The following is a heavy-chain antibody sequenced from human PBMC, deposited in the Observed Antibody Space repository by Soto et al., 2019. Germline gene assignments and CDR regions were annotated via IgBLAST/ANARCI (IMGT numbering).Heavy chain of an antibody. V-gene: IGHV3-33*01. CDR2: ICYDGSNK. Sequence: LRLSCAASRFSFSSYGMHGVRPAPGKGLEWVAVICYDGSNKYYADSVKGRFTISRDNSKNTLYLQMNSLRAEDTAVYYCARAKLDYYYYYGMDVWGQGTTVTVSS. D-gene: IGHD6-6*01. J-gene: IGHJ6*02. CDR3: ARAKLDYYYYYGMDV. CDR1: RFSFSSYG.